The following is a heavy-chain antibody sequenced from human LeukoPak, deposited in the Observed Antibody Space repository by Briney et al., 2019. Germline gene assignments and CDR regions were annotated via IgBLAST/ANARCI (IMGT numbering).Heavy chain of an antibody. CDR3: ASQSHYSSGYLSP. J-gene: IGHJ5*02. CDR1: GGSISSSSYY. CDR2: IYYSGGT. D-gene: IGHD3-22*01. Sequence: SETLSLTCTVSGGSISSSSYYWGWIRQPPGKGLEWIGSIYYSGGTYYNPSLKSRVTISVDTSKNQFSLKLSSVTAADTAVYYCASQSHYSSGYLSPWGQGTLVTVSS. V-gene: IGHV4-39*01.